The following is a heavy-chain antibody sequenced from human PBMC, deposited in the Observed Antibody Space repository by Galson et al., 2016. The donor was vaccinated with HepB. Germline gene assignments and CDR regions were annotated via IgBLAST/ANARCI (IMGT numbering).Heavy chain of an antibody. V-gene: IGHV1-8*01. D-gene: IGHD6-13*01. Sequence: SVKVSCKASGYTFTSFDIHWVRQATGQGLEWVGRMNPKTGNTGYAQKFQGRVTLTRDTYTNTAYMELTGLRSEDTALYFCTKMNGQQLAGASDYWGRGTQVTVSS. J-gene: IGHJ4*02. CDR2: MNPKTGNT. CDR1: GYTFTSFD. CDR3: TKMNGQQLAGASDY.